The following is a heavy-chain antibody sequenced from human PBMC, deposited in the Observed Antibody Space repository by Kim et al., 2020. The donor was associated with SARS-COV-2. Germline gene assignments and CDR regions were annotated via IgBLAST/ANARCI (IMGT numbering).Heavy chain of an antibody. Sequence: TSYADSVKGRFTISRYNSKNTLSLRMNSLRAEDTAVYYCAKVGTGAADFDYWGQGTLVTVSS. CDR3: AKVGTGAADFDY. J-gene: IGHJ4*02. V-gene: IGHV3-23*01. CDR2: T. D-gene: IGHD6-13*01.